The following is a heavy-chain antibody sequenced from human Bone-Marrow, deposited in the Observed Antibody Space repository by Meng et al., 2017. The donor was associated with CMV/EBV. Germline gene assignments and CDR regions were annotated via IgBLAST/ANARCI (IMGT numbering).Heavy chain of an antibody. CDR3: ARVGCSGGSCYPPPPYYYGMDV. D-gene: IGHD2-15*01. J-gene: IGHJ6*02. CDR1: GGSIRGYY. V-gene: IGHV4-59*01. Sequence: GSLRLSCLVSGGSIRGYYWSWIRQSPGKGLEWIGDVLYGGNTNHNPSLKSRVSISADTSKKQVSLKLSSVTAADTAVYYCARVGCSGGSCYPPPPYYYGMDVWGQGTTVTVSS. CDR2: VLYGGNT.